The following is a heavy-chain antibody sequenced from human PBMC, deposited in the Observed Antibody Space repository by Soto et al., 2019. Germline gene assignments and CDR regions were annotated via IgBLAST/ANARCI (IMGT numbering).Heavy chain of an antibody. D-gene: IGHD3-10*01. CDR3: ASTKGGGSYDY. CDR1: GGSISSYY. Sequence: SETLSLTCTVSGGSISSYYWSWIRQPPGKGLEWIGYIYYSGSTNYNPSLKSRVTISVDTSKNQFSLKLSSVTAADTAVYYCASTKGGGSYDYWGQGTLVTVSS. CDR2: IYYSGST. J-gene: IGHJ4*02. V-gene: IGHV4-59*01.